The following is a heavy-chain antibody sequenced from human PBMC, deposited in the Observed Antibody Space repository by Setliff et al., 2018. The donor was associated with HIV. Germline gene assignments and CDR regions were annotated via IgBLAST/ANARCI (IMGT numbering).Heavy chain of an antibody. D-gene: IGHD2-15*01. J-gene: IGHJ4*02. CDR3: ARRLVVVAAEDYFDS. V-gene: IGHV4-39*01. CDR1: GDSISNSAYF. CDR2: IYYNGDT. Sequence: SETLSLTCSVSGDSISNSAYFWGWIRQPSGKGLEYIGIIYYNGDTYYNPSLKSRVTISVDTSNNQFSLKLRSVTAADTAVYYCARRLVVVAAEDYFDSWGQGALVTVSS.